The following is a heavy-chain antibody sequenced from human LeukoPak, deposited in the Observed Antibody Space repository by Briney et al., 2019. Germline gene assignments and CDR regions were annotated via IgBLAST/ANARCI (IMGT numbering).Heavy chain of an antibody. Sequence: PGGSLRLSCAASGFTFSDYYVSWIRQARGKGLEWVSYISSSGSTIYYADSVKGRFTISRDNAKNSLYLQMNSLRAEDTAVYYCAKSSGVVVAAIPDYWGQGTLVTVSS. V-gene: IGHV3-11*01. CDR3: AKSSGVVVAAIPDY. D-gene: IGHD2-15*01. J-gene: IGHJ4*02. CDR1: GFTFSDYY. CDR2: ISSSGSTI.